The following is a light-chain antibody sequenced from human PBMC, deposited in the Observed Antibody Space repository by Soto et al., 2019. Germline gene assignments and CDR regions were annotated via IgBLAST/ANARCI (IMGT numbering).Light chain of an antibody. CDR1: QGISDT. J-gene: IGKJ1*01. V-gene: IGKV3-20*01. CDR3: QQYGSSPKT. Sequence: EIVMTQSPATLSVSPGGRATLSCRASQGISDTLAWYQQKPGQAPRLLIYGASSRATGIPDRFSGSGSGTDFTLTISRLEPEDFAVYYCQQYGSSPKTFGQGTKVDIK. CDR2: GAS.